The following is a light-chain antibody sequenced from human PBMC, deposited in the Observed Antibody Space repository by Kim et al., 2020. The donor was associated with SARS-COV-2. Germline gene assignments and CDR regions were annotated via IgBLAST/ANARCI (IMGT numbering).Light chain of an antibody. CDR2: VNSDGSH. Sequence: ASVKLPWTLSGGNSRYGIAWDQQQPEKGPRYLMKVNSDGSHNKGDGIPDRFSGSSSGAERYLTISSLQSEDEADYYCQTWDTGIRVFGGGTQLTVL. CDR1: GGNSRYG. J-gene: IGLJ3*02. V-gene: IGLV4-69*01. CDR3: QTWDTGIRV.